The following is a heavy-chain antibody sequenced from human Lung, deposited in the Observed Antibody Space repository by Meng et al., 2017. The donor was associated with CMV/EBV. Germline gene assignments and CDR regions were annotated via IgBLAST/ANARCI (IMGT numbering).Heavy chain of an antibody. CDR3: ARGGYYDFWSGYSYYYYYGMHV. Sequence: GSLRLSCTVSGGSTSSYYWSWIRQPPGKGLEWIGYIYYSGSTNYNPSLKSRVTISVDTSKNQFSLKLSSVTAADTAVYYCARGGYYDFWSGYSYYYYYGMHVWGQGTTVXVSS. CDR2: IYYSGST. J-gene: IGHJ6*02. D-gene: IGHD3-3*01. V-gene: IGHV4-59*01. CDR1: GGSTSSYY.